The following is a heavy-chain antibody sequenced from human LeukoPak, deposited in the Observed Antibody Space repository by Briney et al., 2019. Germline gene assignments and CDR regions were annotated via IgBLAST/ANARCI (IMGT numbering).Heavy chain of an antibody. D-gene: IGHD6-13*01. Sequence: PSETLSLTCTVSGGSISSGTYYWGWIRQPPGKGLEWIGTIYYSGSTYYNPSLKNRVSISVDTSNNQFSLRLYSVTAADTAFYFCASLYSSSRIDYWGQGTLVTVSS. J-gene: IGHJ4*02. V-gene: IGHV4-39*01. CDR2: IYYSGST. CDR1: GGSISSGTYY. CDR3: ASLYSSSRIDY.